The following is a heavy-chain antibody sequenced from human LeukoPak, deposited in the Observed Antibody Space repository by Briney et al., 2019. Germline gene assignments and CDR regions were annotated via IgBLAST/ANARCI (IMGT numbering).Heavy chain of an antibody. V-gene: IGHV3-23*01. D-gene: IGHD6-19*01. J-gene: IGHJ5*02. CDR2: ISHDGMNA. Sequence: PGGSLRLSCAASGLHFSGTAMSWVRQAPGKGLEWVSAISHDGMNAYYADSVKGRFTISRYNSKKTVSLEMSSLTAADTGVYYCAKDGAQYRSGPECDPRGQGALVTVSP. CDR3: AKDGAQYRSGPECDP. CDR1: GLHFSGTA.